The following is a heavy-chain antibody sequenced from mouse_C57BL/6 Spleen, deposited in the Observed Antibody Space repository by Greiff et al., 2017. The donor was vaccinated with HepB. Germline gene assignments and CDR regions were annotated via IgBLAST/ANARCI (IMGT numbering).Heavy chain of an antibody. CDR2: IYPGGGYT. V-gene: IGHV1-63*01. CDR1: GYTFTNYW. J-gene: IGHJ1*03. CDR3: ARRWYYDYDGWYFDV. D-gene: IGHD2-4*01. Sequence: QVQLQQSGAELVRPGTSVKMSCKASGYTFTNYWIGWAKQRPGHGLEWIGDIYPGGGYTKYNEKFKGKATMTADKSSSTAYMQFSSLTSEDSAIYYAARRWYYDYDGWYFDVWGTGTTVTVSS.